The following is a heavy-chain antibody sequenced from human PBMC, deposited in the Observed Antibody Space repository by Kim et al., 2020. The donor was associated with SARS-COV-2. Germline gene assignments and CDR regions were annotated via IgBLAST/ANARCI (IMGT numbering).Heavy chain of an antibody. Sequence: QKFQGRVTMTRDTSTSTVYMERRSLRSEDTAVYYCARGPMVGWAYYGMDVWGQGTTVTVSS. CDR3: ARGPMVGWAYYGMDV. J-gene: IGHJ6*02. D-gene: IGHD3-10*01. V-gene: IGHV1-46*01.